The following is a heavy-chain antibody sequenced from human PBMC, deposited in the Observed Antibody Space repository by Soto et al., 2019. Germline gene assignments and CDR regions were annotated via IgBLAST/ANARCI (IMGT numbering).Heavy chain of an antibody. V-gene: IGHV1-69*13. D-gene: IGHD3-22*01. CDR2: IIPIFGTA. CDR1: GGTFSSYA. CDR3: ARTYYYDSSGYLPFDY. Sequence: SVKVSCKASGGTFSSYAISWVRQAPGQGLEWMGGIIPIFGTANYAQKFQGRVTITADESTSTAYMELSSLRSEDTAVYYCARTYYYDSSGYLPFDYWGQGTLVSVSS. J-gene: IGHJ4*02.